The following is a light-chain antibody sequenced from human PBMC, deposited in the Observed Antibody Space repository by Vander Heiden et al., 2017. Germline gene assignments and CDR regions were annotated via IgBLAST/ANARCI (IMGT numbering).Light chain of an antibody. CDR1: QTVSSY. Sequence: IVLTQSPATLSSSPGQRATLSCSASQTVSSYLAWYQQKPGQAPRLLIYDASNRATGIPARFSGSGSGTDFTLTITSLEPEDFAVYYCQQHGSWPATFGQGTKVEIQ. CDR3: QQHGSWPAT. CDR2: DAS. V-gene: IGKV3-11*01. J-gene: IGKJ1*01.